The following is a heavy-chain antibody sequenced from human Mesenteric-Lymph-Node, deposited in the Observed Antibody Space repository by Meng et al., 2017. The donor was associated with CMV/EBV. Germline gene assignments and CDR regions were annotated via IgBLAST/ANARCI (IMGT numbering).Heavy chain of an antibody. V-gene: IGHV3-53*01. J-gene: IGHJ4*02. CDR2: IYSGGST. CDR1: GFTVSSNY. D-gene: IGHD3-16*01. Sequence: GESLKISCAASGFTVSSNYMSWVRQAPGKGLEWVSVIYSGGSTYYADSVKGRFTISRDNSKNTLYLQMNSLRAEDTAVYYCARGSSWGELDYWGQGTLVTVSS. CDR3: ARGSSWGELDY.